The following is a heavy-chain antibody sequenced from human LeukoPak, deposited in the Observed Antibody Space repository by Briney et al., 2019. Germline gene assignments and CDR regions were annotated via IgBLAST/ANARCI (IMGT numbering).Heavy chain of an antibody. J-gene: IGHJ4*02. D-gene: IGHD2-8*01. V-gene: IGHV4-59*08. Sequence: SETLSLTCAVYGGSFSGYYWSWIRLPPGKGLEYIGHMSYSGSTKYNPSLQSRVSTSLDTSKNRFSLKLSSVTAADTAVYYCAGSTNYYLLDYWGRGTLVTVSS. CDR2: MSYSGST. CDR1: GGSFSGYY. CDR3: AGSTNYYLLDY.